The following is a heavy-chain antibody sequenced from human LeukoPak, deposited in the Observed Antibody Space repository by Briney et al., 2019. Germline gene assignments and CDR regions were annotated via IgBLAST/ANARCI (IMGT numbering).Heavy chain of an antibody. CDR1: GGSINSDSYQ. CDR2: SYTSGST. V-gene: IGHV4-61*02. CDR3: SRSDHYYYYGMDV. Sequence: SETLSLTCTVSGGSINSDSYQWSWVRQPAGKGMEWIGRSYTSGSTSYNPSLKSRVTISVDTSKNQFSLKLSSVTAADTAVYYCSRSDHYYYYGMDVWGQGTTVTVSS. J-gene: IGHJ6*02. D-gene: IGHD6-19*01.